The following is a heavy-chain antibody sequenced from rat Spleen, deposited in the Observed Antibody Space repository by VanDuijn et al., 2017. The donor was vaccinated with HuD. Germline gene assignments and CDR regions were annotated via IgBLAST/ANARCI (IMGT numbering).Heavy chain of an antibody. Sequence: EVQLVESGGGLVQPGRSLKLSCVASGFTFNNYWMTWIRQAPGKGLEWVASITNARGTTYYRDSVKGRFTISRDNAKSTLYLQMDSLRSEDTATYYCARLLLQWSRHNWFAYWGQGTLVTVSS. CDR2: ITNARGTT. CDR1: GFTFNNYW. CDR3: ARLLLQWSRHNWFAY. D-gene: IGHD1-1*01. V-gene: IGHV5-31*01. J-gene: IGHJ3*01.